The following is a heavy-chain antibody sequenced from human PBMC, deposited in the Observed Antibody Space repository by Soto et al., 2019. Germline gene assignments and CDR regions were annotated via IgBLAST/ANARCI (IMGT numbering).Heavy chain of an antibody. CDR1: GYTFTSYG. CDR3: ASTCILPAGGSGSYIPSDY. V-gene: IGHV1-18*04. J-gene: IGHJ4*02. CDR2: ISAYNGNT. Sequence: QVQLVQSGAEVKKPGASVKVSCKASGYTFTSYGISWVRQAPGQGLEWMGWISAYNGNTNYAQKLQGRVTMTTDTSTSTAYMELRSLRSDDTAVYYCASTCILPAGGSGSYIPSDYWGQGTLVTVSS. D-gene: IGHD3-10*01.